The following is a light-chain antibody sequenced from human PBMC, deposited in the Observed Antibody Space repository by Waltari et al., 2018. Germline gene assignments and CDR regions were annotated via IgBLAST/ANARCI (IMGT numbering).Light chain of an antibody. CDR1: QSVSSN. CDR3: QQYNNWPRT. J-gene: IGKJ1*01. V-gene: IGKV3-15*01. Sequence: EIVMTASPATLSVSPRERATLSCRARQSVSSNLAWYQQKPGQAPRLPIYGASTRATGIPARFSGSGSGTEFTLTISSLQSEDFAVYYCQQYNNWPRTFGQGTKVEIK. CDR2: GAS.